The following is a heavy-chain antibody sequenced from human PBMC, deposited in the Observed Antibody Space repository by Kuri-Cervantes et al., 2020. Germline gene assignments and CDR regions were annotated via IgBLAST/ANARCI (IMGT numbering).Heavy chain of an antibody. CDR2: INHSGST. D-gene: IGHD3-22*01. V-gene: IGHV4-34*01. J-gene: IGHJ4*02. CDR3: ARGAETMIDY. Sequence: GSLRLSCAVYGGSFSGYYWNWIRQPPGKGLEWIGEINHSGSTNYNPSLKSRVTISVDTSKNQFSLNLSFVTASDTAVYYCARGAETMIDYWGQGTLVTVSS. CDR1: GGSFSGYY.